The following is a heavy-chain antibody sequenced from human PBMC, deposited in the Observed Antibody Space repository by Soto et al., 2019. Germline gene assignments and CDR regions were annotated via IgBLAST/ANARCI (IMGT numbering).Heavy chain of an antibody. CDR2: ISGYNGDT. Sequence: QGHLVQSGAEVKKPGASVKVSCKASGYTFTRYGISWVRQAPGQGLEWMGWISGYNGDTNHAQNLQDRVTMTIDTSTKTAYMELRSLTSDDTAVYYCAKNGQPPYYYYGLDVWGQGTTVTVSS. CDR1: GYTFTRYG. D-gene: IGHD2-8*01. J-gene: IGHJ6*02. V-gene: IGHV1-18*01. CDR3: AKNGQPPYYYYGLDV.